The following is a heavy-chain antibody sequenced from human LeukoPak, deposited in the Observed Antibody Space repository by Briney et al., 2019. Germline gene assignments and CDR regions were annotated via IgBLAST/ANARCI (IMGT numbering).Heavy chain of an antibody. CDR2: ISGSGGST. J-gene: IGHJ4*02. CDR3: AKPKGTHCSSTSCYLSGFDY. V-gene: IGHV3-23*01. D-gene: IGHD2-2*01. CDR1: GFTFGSYA. Sequence: GASLRLSCAASGFTFGSYAMSWVRQAPGKGLEWVSAISGSGGSTYYADSVKGRFTISRDNSKNTLYLQMNSLRAEDTAVYYCAKPKGTHCSSTSCYLSGFDYWGQGTLVTVPS.